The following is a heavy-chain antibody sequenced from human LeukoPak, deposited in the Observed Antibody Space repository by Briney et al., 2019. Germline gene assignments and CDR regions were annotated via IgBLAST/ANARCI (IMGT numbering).Heavy chain of an antibody. J-gene: IGHJ4*01. CDR2: IYYSGST. D-gene: IGHD5-24*01. CDR3: ARLGDGDNLRYLDD. Sequence: PSETLSLTCTVSGDSISGNYWTWIRQPPGKGLEWIGYIYYSGSTNYNASLKSRVTISVDTSKNQFSLKLSSVTAADAAVYYWARLGDGDNLRYLDDWGQGTLVTVSS. CDR1: GDSISGNY. V-gene: IGHV4-59*08.